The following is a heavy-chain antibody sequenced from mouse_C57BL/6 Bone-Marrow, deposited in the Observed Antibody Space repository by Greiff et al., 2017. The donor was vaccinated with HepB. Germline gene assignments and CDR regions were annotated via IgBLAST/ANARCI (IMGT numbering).Heavy chain of an antibody. V-gene: IGHV1-52*01. Sequence: VQLQQPGAELVRPGSSVKLSCKASGYTFTSYWMHWVKQRPIQGLEWIGNIDPSDSETHYNQKFKDKATLTVDKSSSTAYMQLSSLTSEDSAVYYCARGTTGTTDVFDYWGQGTTLTVSS. J-gene: IGHJ2*01. D-gene: IGHD4-1*01. CDR3: ARGTTGTTDVFDY. CDR2: IDPSDSET. CDR1: GYTFTSYW.